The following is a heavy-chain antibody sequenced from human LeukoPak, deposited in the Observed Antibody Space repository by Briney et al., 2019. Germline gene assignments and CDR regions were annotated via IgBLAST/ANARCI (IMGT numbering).Heavy chain of an antibody. Sequence: PGGSLRLSCAASGFTFSSYGMHWVRQAPGKGLEWVAVISYDGSNKYYADSVKGRFTISRDNSKNTLYLQMNSLRAEDTAVYYCAREDILTGYRYFDYWGQGTLVTVSS. CDR3: AREDILTGYRYFDY. CDR2: ISYDGSNK. V-gene: IGHV3-30*03. D-gene: IGHD3-9*01. J-gene: IGHJ4*02. CDR1: GFTFSSYG.